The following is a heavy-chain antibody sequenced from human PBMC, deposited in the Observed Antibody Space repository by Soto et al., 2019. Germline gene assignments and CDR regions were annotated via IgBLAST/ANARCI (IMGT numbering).Heavy chain of an antibody. CDR3: ARTREPSRGVINCFDP. V-gene: IGHV1-69*06. D-gene: IGHD3-10*01. CDR2: ITPIFGTT. J-gene: IGHJ5*02. CDR1: GGTFSGYA. Sequence: RASVKVSCKASGGTFSGYAISWVRQAPGQGLEWMGGITPIFGTTNYAQKFQGRVTITADKSTSTAYMELSSLRSEDTAVYYCARTREPSRGVINCFDPWGQGTLVTVSS.